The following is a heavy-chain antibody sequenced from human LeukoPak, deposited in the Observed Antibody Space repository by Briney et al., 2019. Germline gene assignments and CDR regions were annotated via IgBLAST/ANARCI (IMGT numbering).Heavy chain of an antibody. Sequence: ASVKVSCKASGYTLTSYAMNWVRQAPGQGLEWMGWINTNTGNPTYAQGFTGRFVFSLDTSVSTAYLQICSLKAEDTAVYYCARDGGRRPAASYYYYGMDVWGKGTTVTVSS. CDR2: INTNTGNP. J-gene: IGHJ6*04. CDR1: GYTLTSYA. D-gene: IGHD2-2*01. V-gene: IGHV7-4-1*01. CDR3: ARDGGRRPAASYYYYGMDV.